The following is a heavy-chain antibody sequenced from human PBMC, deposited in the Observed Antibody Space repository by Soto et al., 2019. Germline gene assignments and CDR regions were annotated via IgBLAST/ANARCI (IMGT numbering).Heavy chain of an antibody. CDR2: ISHNGGTT. D-gene: IGHD2-21*02. J-gene: IGHJ3*01. Sequence: EVQLLQSGGGLVHPGGSLRLSCAASGFTFNTYVMTWVRQAPEKGLEYVSGISHNGGTTIYADSVKGRFTISRDNSKNTLFLQMDSLRADDTAVYYCARRDGLRAFDFWGQGAMVTVSS. CDR1: GFTFNTYV. CDR3: ARRDGLRAFDF. V-gene: IGHV3-23*01.